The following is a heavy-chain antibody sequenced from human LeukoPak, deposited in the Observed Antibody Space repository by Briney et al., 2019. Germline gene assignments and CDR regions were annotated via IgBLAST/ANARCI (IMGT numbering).Heavy chain of an antibody. CDR3: ARGYSGYVPRY. J-gene: IGHJ4*02. CDR1: GGSFSGYY. Sequence: SETLSLTCAVYGGSFSGYYWSWIRQPPGKGLEWIGEINHSGSTNYNPSLKSRVTISVDTSKSQFSLKLSSVTAADTAVYYCARGYSGYVPRYWGQGTLVTVSS. CDR2: INHSGST. D-gene: IGHD5-12*01. V-gene: IGHV4-34*01.